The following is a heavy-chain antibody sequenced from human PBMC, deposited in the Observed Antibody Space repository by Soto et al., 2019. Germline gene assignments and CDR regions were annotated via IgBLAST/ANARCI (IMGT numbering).Heavy chain of an antibody. D-gene: IGHD1-26*01. CDR2: IWYDGSNK. Sequence: GESLKISCAASGFTFSSYGMHWVRQAPGKGLEWVAVIWYDGSNKYYADSVKGRFTISRDNSKNTLYLQMNSLRAEDTAVYYCARGGGTGHDAFDIWGQGTMVTVSS. CDR1: GFTFSSYG. CDR3: ARGGGTGHDAFDI. V-gene: IGHV3-33*01. J-gene: IGHJ3*02.